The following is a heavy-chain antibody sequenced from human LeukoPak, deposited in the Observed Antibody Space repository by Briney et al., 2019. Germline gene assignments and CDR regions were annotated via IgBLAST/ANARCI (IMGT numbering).Heavy chain of an antibody. CDR3: ARDPTPGAVAYFFDY. V-gene: IGHV1-2*02. Sequence: GASVKVSCKASGYTFTGYFMHWVRQAPGQGLEWMGWINPNSGGTKFAQKFQGRVTMTRDTSISTAYMELSSLRSDDTAVYYCARDPTPGAVAYFFDYWGQGTVVTVSS. CDR2: INPNSGGT. J-gene: IGHJ4*02. D-gene: IGHD6-19*01. CDR1: GYTFTGYF.